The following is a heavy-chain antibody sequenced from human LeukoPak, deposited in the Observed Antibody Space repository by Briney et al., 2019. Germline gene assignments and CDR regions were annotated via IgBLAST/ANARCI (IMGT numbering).Heavy chain of an antibody. V-gene: IGHV4-59*01. CDR1: GGSISSYY. J-gene: IGHJ3*02. CDR2: IYYSGST. Sequence: PSETLSLTCTVSGGSISSYYWSWIRQPPGKGLEWIGYIYYSGSTNYNPSLKSRVTISVDTSKNQLSLKLSSVTAADTAVYYCARDARDDSSGYYDAFDIWGQGTMVTVSS. CDR3: ARDARDDSSGYYDAFDI. D-gene: IGHD3-22*01.